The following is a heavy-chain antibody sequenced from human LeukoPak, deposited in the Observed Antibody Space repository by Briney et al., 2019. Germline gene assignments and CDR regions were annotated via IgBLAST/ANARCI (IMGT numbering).Heavy chain of an antibody. J-gene: IGHJ4*02. V-gene: IGHV1-69*13. CDR2: IIPIFGTA. Sequence: ASVKVSCKASGGTFSNYAISWVRQAPGQGLEWMGGIIPIFGTASYAQKFQGRVTITADESTSTAYMELSSLRSEDTAVYYCARGKVEMATISYFDYWGQGTLVTVSS. D-gene: IGHD5-24*01. CDR1: GGTFSNYA. CDR3: ARGKVEMATISYFDY.